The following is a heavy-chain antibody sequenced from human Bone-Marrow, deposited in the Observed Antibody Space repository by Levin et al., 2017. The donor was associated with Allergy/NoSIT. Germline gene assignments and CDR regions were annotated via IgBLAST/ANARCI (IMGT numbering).Heavy chain of an antibody. J-gene: IGHJ6*03. CDR3: ARIQKGVIITSHYYYVDV. Sequence: GSLRLSCAVYGASFGGYYWNWIRQSPGKGLEWIGEINQSGNTNYNPSLKSRVAISIDTSKKQFSLRLTSVTAADTAVYYCARIQKGVIITSHYYYVDVWGKGTTVTVS. V-gene: IGHV4-34*01. D-gene: IGHD3-10*01. CDR1: GASFGGYY. CDR2: INQSGNT.